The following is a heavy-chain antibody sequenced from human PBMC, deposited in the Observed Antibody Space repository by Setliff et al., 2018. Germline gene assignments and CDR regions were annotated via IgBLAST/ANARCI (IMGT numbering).Heavy chain of an antibody. V-gene: IGHV1-3*01. Sequence: ASVKVSCKASGYTFTSYAMHWVPQAPGQRREWMGWINAGNGNAKYSQKFQGRVTITRDTSASTAYMELSSLRSEDTAVYYCAREASGTVVTYYFDYWGQGTLVTVSS. CDR3: AREASGTVVTYYFDY. D-gene: IGHD2-21*02. J-gene: IGHJ4*02. CDR2: INAGNGNA. CDR1: GYTFTSYA.